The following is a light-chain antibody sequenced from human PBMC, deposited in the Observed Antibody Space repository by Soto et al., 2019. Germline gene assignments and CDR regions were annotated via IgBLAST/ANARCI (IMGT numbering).Light chain of an antibody. J-gene: IGKJ5*01. CDR1: QSVSSSY. Sequence: EIVLTQSPGTLSLSPGDRATLSCRASQSVSSSYLAWYQQKPGQAPRLLIYGASTRATGIPARFSGSGSGTDFTLTISSLEPEDFAIYYCQQRQYWPPITFGQGTRLEIK. CDR3: QQRQYWPPIT. V-gene: IGKV3D-20*02. CDR2: GAS.